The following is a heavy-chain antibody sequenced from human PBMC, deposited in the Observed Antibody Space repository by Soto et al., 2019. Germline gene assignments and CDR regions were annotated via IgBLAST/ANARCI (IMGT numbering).Heavy chain of an antibody. CDR3: AREGCGSDCSLDY. CDR2: VYHSGST. D-gene: IGHD2-21*02. V-gene: IGHV4-4*02. CDR1: GDSISSNNW. Sequence: QVQLQESGPGQVKPSGTLSLTCAVSGDSISSNNWWTWVRQPPGKGLEWVGGVYHSGSTNYNPNQYLKSRVTISVDKSKNQLSLKLGSVTAADTAVYYCAREGCGSDCSLDYWGQGTLVTVSS. J-gene: IGHJ4*02.